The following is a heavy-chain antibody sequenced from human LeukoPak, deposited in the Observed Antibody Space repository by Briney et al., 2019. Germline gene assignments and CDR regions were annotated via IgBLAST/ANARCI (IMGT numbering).Heavy chain of an antibody. CDR1: GGSISRSNSY. CDR2: IYSSGST. CDR3: ARKREGPTTGIDS. Sequence: KPSETLSLTCTVSGGSISRSNSYWGWIRQSPGTGLEWIGNIYSSGSTYYNPSLKSRVTISIDTSENQFSLKLSSVTAADTAVYYCARKREGPTTGIDSWGQGTLVTVS. V-gene: IGHV4-39*07. D-gene: IGHD1-26*01. J-gene: IGHJ4*02.